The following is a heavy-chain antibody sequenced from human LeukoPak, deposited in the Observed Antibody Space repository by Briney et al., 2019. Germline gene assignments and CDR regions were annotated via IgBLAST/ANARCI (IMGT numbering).Heavy chain of an antibody. CDR2: TYYRSRWYN. V-gene: IGHV6-1*01. J-gene: IGHJ4*02. Sequence: SQTLSLTCAISGDSVSSNSVAWNWIRQSPSRGLEWLGRTYYRSRWYNDYAVSVKSRITINPDTSKNQFSLHLNSVTPEDTAVYYCAKGTAAFSYWGQGTLVTVSS. D-gene: IGHD2-21*02. CDR1: GDSVSSNSVA. CDR3: AKGTAAFSY.